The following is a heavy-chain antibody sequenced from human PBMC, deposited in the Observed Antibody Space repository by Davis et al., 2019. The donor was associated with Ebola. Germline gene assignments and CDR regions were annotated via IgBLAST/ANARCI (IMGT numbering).Heavy chain of an antibody. D-gene: IGHD6-6*01. CDR2: MNPNSGNT. V-gene: IGHV1-8*01. Sequence: ASVKVSCKASGYSFTSYDFNWVRQAAGQGLEWMGWMNPNSGNTGYAQRFQGRVTMTRNTSISTAYMELSNLTSGDTAVYYCARGRDSSSSLLDYYYYGMDVWGQGTTVTVSS. CDR1: GYSFTSYD. J-gene: IGHJ6*02. CDR3: ARGRDSSSSLLDYYYYGMDV.